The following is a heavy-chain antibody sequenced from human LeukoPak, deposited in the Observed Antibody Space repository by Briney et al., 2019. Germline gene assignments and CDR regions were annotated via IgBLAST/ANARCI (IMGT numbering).Heavy chain of an antibody. D-gene: IGHD3-10*02. Sequence: GASVKVSCKASGYTFTGYDIHWVRQATGQGLEWMGWMNPNSGNTGYAQKFQGRVTITRNTSISTAYMELSSLRSEDTAVYYCARGPQYYYVWFDPWGQGTLVTVSS. CDR2: MNPNSGNT. CDR3: ARGPQYYYVWFDP. V-gene: IGHV1-8*03. CDR1: GYTFTGYD. J-gene: IGHJ5*02.